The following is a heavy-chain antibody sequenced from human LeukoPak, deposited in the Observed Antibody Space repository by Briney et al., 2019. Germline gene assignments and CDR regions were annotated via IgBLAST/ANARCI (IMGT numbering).Heavy chain of an antibody. CDR2: ISAYNGNT. D-gene: IGHD3-22*01. V-gene: IGHV1-18*01. Sequence: ASVKVSCKASGYPFTNYGISWVRQAPGQGLEWMGWISAYNGNTSYAQKFQGRVTMSTDTSTSTAYMELRSLRSDDTAVYYCARGGMVVVVIDLDYWGQGTLVTVSS. CDR3: ARGGMVVVVIDLDY. J-gene: IGHJ4*02. CDR1: GYPFTNYG.